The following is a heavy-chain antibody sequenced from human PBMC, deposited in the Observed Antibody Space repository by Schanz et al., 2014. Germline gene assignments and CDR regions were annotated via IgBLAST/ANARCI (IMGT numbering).Heavy chain of an antibody. CDR2: IYYSGST. Sequence: QVQLQESGPGLVKPSETLSLTCTVSGGSISSFYWSWIRQPPGKGLEWIANIYYSGSTNYNPSLKSRVTISADTSKNQFSLKMRSVPAADTAVYYCARGRVVPAAPEFDYWGQGILVTVSS. D-gene: IGHD2-2*01. V-gene: IGHV4-59*01. CDR3: ARGRVVPAAPEFDY. CDR1: GGSISSFY. J-gene: IGHJ4*02.